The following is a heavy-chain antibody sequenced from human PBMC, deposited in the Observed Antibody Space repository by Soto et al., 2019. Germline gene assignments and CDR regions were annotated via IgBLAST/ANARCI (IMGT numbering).Heavy chain of an antibody. CDR2: IRSKGNSYAT. CDR1: GFTVSGST. J-gene: IGHJ4*02. V-gene: IGHV3-73*02. CDR3: SRHGGVSGQLILYY. Sequence: EVQLVESGGGLVQPGGSLKLSCAASGFTVSGSTMHWVRQASGKGLEWVGRIRSKGNSYATPYAASVKGRFTISRDDSKNTAYLQMNSLKTEDTAVYYCSRHGGVSGQLILYYWGQGTLVTVSS. D-gene: IGHD6-13*01.